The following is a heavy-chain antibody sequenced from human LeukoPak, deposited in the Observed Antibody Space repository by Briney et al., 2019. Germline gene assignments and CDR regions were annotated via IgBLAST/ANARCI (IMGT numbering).Heavy chain of an antibody. J-gene: IGHJ5*02. CDR3: AADKAPTDPYNWVDP. CDR1: GFSFTDSS. V-gene: IGHV1-58*01. Sequence: SVKVSCKPSGFSFTDSSVNWMRQAGGQRAGGRGGIVVCSGNRKYATKFQERVSFTRDTSTSTAYTELSSLRPEDTAVYYCAADKAPTDPYNWVDPSGHGTRVIVSS. D-gene: IGHD1-1*01. CDR2: IVVCSGNR.